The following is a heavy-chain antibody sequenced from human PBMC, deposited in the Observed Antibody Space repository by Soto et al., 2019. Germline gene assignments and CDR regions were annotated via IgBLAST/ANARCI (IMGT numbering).Heavy chain of an antibody. Sequence: EVQLLESGGGLVQPGGSLRLSCEASGFTFSSYAMSWVRQAPGKGLEWVSAISGSGGSTYYADSVKGRFTISRDNPKNTLYLQMNSLRAEDTAVYYCAKDKGPLGYCSGGSCYNWFDPWGQGTLVTVSS. CDR1: GFTFSSYA. D-gene: IGHD2-15*01. CDR2: ISGSGGST. V-gene: IGHV3-23*01. J-gene: IGHJ5*02. CDR3: AKDKGPLGYCSGGSCYNWFDP.